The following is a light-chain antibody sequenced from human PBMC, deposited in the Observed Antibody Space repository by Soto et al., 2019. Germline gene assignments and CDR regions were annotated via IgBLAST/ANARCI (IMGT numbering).Light chain of an antibody. V-gene: IGKV3-15*01. Sequence: EVVMTQSPATLSVSPGERATLSCRASQSVGSNFAWYQQKPGQAPRLLIYGAYTRATDIQGRFSGSGSGTEFTLTIRSLQSEDFAVYHCKQYNNWPRTFGPGTKVDIK. CDR1: QSVGSN. CDR2: GAY. J-gene: IGKJ3*01. CDR3: KQYNNWPRT.